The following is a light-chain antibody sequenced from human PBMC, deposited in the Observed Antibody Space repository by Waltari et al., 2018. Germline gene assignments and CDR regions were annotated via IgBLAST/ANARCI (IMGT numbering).Light chain of an antibody. CDR1: QDITNY. V-gene: IGKV1-17*03. CDR3: LQHKSYPLT. CDR2: GAF. Sequence: DIQMTQSPSAMSASVGDRVTITCRASQDITNYLAWFQQKPGKVPKRLIYGAFSLQSGVPSRFSGSGSGTDFTLTISSLQPEDFATYYCLQHKSYPLTFGGGTKVEIK. J-gene: IGKJ4*01.